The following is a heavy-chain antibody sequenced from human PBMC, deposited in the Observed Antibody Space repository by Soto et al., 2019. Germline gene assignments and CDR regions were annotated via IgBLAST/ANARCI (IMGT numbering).Heavy chain of an antibody. D-gene: IGHD3-22*01. Sequence: SVKVSCTASGGTFSSYTISWVRQAPGQGLEWMGRIIPILGIANYAQKFQGRVTITADKFTGTAYMELTRLRSDDTAVYYCAGDPDSHYNDSHAYSYPWGQGTLVTVSS. CDR1: GGTFSSYT. CDR3: AGDPDSHYNDSHAYSYP. J-gene: IGHJ5*02. V-gene: IGHV1-69*04. CDR2: IIPILGIA.